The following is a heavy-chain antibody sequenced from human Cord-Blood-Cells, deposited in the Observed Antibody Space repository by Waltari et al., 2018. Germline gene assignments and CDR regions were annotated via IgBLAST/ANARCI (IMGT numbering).Heavy chain of an antibody. CDR3: ARGSIVVVPAAHFDP. D-gene: IGHD2-2*01. V-gene: IGHV4-61*09. J-gene: IGHJ5*02. Sequence: QVQLQESGPGLVKPSQTLSLTCTVSGGSISSGSYYWSWIRQPAGKGLEWIGYIYTSGGTTDNPSLKRRVTISVGTSKNQFSLKLSSVTAADTAVYYCARGSIVVVPAAHFDPWGQGTLVTVSS. CDR2: IYTSGGT. CDR1: GGSISSGSYY.